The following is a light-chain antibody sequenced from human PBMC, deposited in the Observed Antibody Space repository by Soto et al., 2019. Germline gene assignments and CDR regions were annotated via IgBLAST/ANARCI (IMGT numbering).Light chain of an antibody. CDR2: DST. CDR3: QQRNVWHPIT. J-gene: IGKJ5*01. V-gene: IGKV3D-11*02. CDR1: ESIHTS. Sequence: EIVLTQSPGTLSLSPVERATLSCRASESIHTSLAWYQQKPGQPPRLVVYDSTLRANGVPDRFGGSRSGTEFTLTINNLEPDDFAVYYCQQRNVWHPITFGQGPRLEIK.